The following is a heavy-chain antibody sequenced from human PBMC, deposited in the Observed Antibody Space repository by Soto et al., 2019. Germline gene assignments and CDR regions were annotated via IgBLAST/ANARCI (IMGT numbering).Heavy chain of an antibody. CDR1: GSTFSSYA. CDR3: ARLLSLPVRFDP. Sequence: QVQLVQSGAEVKKPGSSVKVSCKASGSTFSSYAISWVRQAPGQGLEWMGGVIPIFGPANYAQKFQGRVTITADESTSTAYMELSSLRSEDTAVYYCARLLSLPVRFDPWGQGTLVTVSS. J-gene: IGHJ5*02. CDR2: VIPIFGPA. V-gene: IGHV1-69*01. D-gene: IGHD1-26*01.